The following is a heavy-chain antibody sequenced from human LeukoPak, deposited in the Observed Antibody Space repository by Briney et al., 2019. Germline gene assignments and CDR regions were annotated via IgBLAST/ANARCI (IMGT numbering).Heavy chain of an antibody. V-gene: IGHV3-23*01. CDR1: GFTFSTYG. CDR2: ISGSGVST. D-gene: IGHD2-2*01. CDR3: AKDTLPAAIRSGAFDI. Sequence: GGSLRLSCAPSGFTFSTYGMHWVRQAPGKGLEWVSGISGSGVSTNYADSVKGRFTISRDNSKNTLYLQMNSLRAEDTAVYYCAKDTLPAAIRSGAFDIWGQGTMVTVSS. J-gene: IGHJ3*02.